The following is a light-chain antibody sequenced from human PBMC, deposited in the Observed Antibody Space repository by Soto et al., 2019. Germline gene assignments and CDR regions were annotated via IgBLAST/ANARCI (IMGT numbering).Light chain of an antibody. CDR2: DAS. Sequence: EIVLTQSPATLSLSPGERATLSCRASQSVSSYLAWYQQKPGQAPMLLIYDASYRASGIQARFSGSGSGTDFTLTISSLESEDFAVYYCQHRSNWPPLTFGGGTKVEIK. CDR3: QHRSNWPPLT. CDR1: QSVSSY. V-gene: IGKV3-11*01. J-gene: IGKJ4*01.